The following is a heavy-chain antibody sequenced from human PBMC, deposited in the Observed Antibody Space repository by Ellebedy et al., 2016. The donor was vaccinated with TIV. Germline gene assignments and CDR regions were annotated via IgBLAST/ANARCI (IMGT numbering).Heavy chain of an antibody. V-gene: IGHV4-59*01. D-gene: IGHD2-21*01. Sequence: SETLSLXXTVSGGSISSYYWSWIRQPPGKGLEWIGYIYYSGSTNYNPSLKSRVTISVDTSKNQFSLKLSSVTAADTAVYYCARDRPYCGGDCYSDYWGQGTLVTVSS. CDR2: IYYSGST. J-gene: IGHJ4*02. CDR3: ARDRPYCGGDCYSDY. CDR1: GGSISSYY.